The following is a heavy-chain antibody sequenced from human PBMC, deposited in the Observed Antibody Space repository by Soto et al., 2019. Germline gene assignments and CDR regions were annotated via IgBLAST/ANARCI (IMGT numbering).Heavy chain of an antibody. V-gene: IGHV1-8*01. CDR3: ARERTGTTSMDV. CDR2: MNPNSGNT. CDR1: GYTFTSYD. J-gene: IGHJ6*02. Sequence: QVQLVQSGAEVKKPGASVKVSCKASGYTFTSYDINWVRQATGQGLEWMGWMNPNSGNTGYAQKFRGRVTMTRNTSIRTAYMELSSLRSGDTAVYYCARERTGTTSMDVWGQGTTVTVSS. D-gene: IGHD1-1*01.